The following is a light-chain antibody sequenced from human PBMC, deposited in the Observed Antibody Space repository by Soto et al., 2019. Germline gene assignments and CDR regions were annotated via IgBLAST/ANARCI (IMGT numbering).Light chain of an antibody. V-gene: IGKV3-20*01. J-gene: IGKJ1*01. Sequence: EIVLTQSPGTLSLSPGERATLSCRASQSVSSSYLAWYQQKPGQAPRLLIYGASSRATGIPDRFSGSGSGTEFTLTISRLEPEDFAVYYCQQFGSLGTFGQGTKVDIK. CDR1: QSVSSSY. CDR2: GAS. CDR3: QQFGSLGT.